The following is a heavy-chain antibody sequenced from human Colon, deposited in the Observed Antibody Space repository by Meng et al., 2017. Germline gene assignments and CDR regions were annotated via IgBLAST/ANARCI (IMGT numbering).Heavy chain of an antibody. J-gene: IGHJ4*02. CDR1: GGSISSYY. D-gene: IGHD3-10*01. CDR3: ARDGSGSRPFDY. V-gene: IGHV4-4*07. Sequence: LLLHGSGPGLVTPSGALSTTCTVSGGSISSYYLTWIRQPAGKGLEWIGRIYSSGSTNYNPSLKSRVTMSVDTSKNQVSLNLTSVTAADTAVYYCARDGSGSRPFDYWGQGTLVTVSS. CDR2: IYSSGST.